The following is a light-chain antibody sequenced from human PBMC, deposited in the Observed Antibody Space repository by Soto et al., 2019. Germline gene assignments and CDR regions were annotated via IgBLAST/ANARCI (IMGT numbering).Light chain of an antibody. CDR3: QQRTDWHRT. CDR2: RAS. J-gene: IGKJ1*01. Sequence: EVVLTQSPATLYLSPGERATLSCRASQSVSRNLAWYQQKPGQAPRLLIYRASTRATGIPARFSGSGSGTDFSLSISSLQPEDFAAYYCQQRTDWHRTFGQGIKVEVK. CDR1: QSVSRN. V-gene: IGKV3-11*01.